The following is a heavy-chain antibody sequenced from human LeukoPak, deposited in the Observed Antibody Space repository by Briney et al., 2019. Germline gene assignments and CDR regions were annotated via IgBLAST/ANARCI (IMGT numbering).Heavy chain of an antibody. CDR3: ARARGVGDAFDI. CDR2: VYSAGST. J-gene: IGHJ3*02. D-gene: IGHD1-26*01. V-gene: IGHV3-66*01. CDR1: GFTVSSNC. Sequence: GGSLRLSCAASGFTVSSNCMSWVRQAPGKGLEWVSVVYSAGSTYYADSVKGRFTISRDNSKNTLYLQMNSLRAEDTAVYYCARARGVGDAFDIWGQGTLVTVSS.